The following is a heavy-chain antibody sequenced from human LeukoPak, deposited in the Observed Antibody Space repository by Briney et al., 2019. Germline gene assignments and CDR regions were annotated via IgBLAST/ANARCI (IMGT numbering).Heavy chain of an antibody. CDR1: GYSISSGYY. V-gene: IGHV4-38-2*01. D-gene: IGHD3-3*01. CDR2: IYHSGST. Sequence: SETLSLTCAVSGYSISSGYYWGWIRQPPGKGLEWIGSIYHSGSTYYNPSLKSRVTISVDTSKNQFSLKLNSVTAADTAVYYCARLDYDHFFDYWGQGTLVTVSS. CDR3: ARLDYDHFFDY. J-gene: IGHJ4*02.